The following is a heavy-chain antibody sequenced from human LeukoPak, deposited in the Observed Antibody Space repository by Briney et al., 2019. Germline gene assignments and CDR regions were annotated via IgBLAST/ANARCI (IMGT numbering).Heavy chain of an antibody. J-gene: IGHJ4*02. V-gene: IGHV3-7*01. CDR2: IKQDGSEK. CDR3: ARDKYSSSLPSLGY. CDR1: GFTFSTYW. Sequence: GGSLRLSCAASGFTFSTYWMSWVRQAPGKGLEWVANIKQDGSEKYYVDSVKGRFTISRDNAKNSLYLQMNSLRAEDTAVYYCARDKYSSSLPSLGYWGQGTLVTVSS. D-gene: IGHD6-6*01.